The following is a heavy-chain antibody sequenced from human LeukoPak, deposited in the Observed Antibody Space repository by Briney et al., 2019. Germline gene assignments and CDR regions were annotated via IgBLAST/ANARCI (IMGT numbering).Heavy chain of an antibody. CDR2: ISGSGGST. V-gene: IGHV3-23*01. Sequence: PGGSLRLSCAVSGFTFSSYAMNWVRQAPGKGLEWVSGISGSGGSTYYADSAKGRFTISRDNSKNTLYLQMNSLRAEDTAVYYCARVRYSGYDLNSDDAFDIWGQGTMVTVSS. J-gene: IGHJ3*02. CDR1: GFTFSSYA. CDR3: ARVRYSGYDLNSDDAFDI. D-gene: IGHD5-12*01.